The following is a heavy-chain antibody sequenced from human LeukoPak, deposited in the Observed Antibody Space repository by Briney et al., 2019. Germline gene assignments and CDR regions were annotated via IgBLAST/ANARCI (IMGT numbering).Heavy chain of an antibody. CDR1: GFTFSDYY. D-gene: IGHD6-13*01. CDR2: ISSSGSTI. CDR3: ARRTFFPPLRHSSSWHFDY. V-gene: IGHV3-11*01. Sequence: GGSLRLSCAASGFTFSDYYMSWIRQAPGKGLEWVSYISSSGSTIYYADSVKGRFTISRDNAKNSLYLQMNSLRAEDTAVYYCARRTFFPPLRHSSSWHFDYWGQGTLVTVSS. J-gene: IGHJ4*02.